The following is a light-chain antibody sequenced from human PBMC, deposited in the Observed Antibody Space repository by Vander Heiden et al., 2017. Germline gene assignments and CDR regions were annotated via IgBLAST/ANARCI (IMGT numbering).Light chain of an antibody. CDR1: QGVHTN. V-gene: IGKV3D-15*01. Sequence: EIALTQFPGSLSLSLGDRAALASRASQGVHTNLAWFQPRPGQAPRLLIYGASSRATDVPDRFSASGSGTDFTLTINSLQSEDVASYYCQQYSIWPFNFGQGTKVEI. J-gene: IGKJ2*01. CDR3: QQYSIWPFN. CDR2: GAS.